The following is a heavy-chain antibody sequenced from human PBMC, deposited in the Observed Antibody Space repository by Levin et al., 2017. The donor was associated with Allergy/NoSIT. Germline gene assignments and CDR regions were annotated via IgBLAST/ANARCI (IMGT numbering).Heavy chain of an antibody. J-gene: IGHJ3*02. CDR2: ISSDGRKK. V-gene: IGHV3-30*18. CDR3: AKDVYGSGWYPLGNDAFER. Sequence: GESLKISCAASGFTFSSYGMHWVRQAPGKGLEWVAVISSDGRKKFYADSVKGRFTISRDNSKNTLDLHMNSLRAEDTAVYYCAKDVYGSGWYPLGNDAFERWGQGTKVSVSS. D-gene: IGHD6-19*01. CDR1: GFTFSSYG.